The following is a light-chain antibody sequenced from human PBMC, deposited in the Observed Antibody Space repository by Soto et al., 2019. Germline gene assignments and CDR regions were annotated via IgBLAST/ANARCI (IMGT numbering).Light chain of an antibody. CDR1: QGISNY. J-gene: IGKJ5*01. CDR2: AES. CDR3: QKYNSAPLT. V-gene: IGKV1-27*01. Sequence: DIQMTQSPSSLSASVGDRVTITCLASQGISNYLAWYQQKTGKVPEILIYAESTLQSGVPSRFSGSGSGADLNLTISRLQPEDVATYYCQKYNSAPLTFGQGTRLEIK.